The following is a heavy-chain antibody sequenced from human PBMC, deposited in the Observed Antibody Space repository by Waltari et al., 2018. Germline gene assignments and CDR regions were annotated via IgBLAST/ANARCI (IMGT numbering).Heavy chain of an antibody. CDR1: RGYISDYY. V-gene: IGHV4-59*01. D-gene: IGHD3-3*01. CDR2: IYYSGTT. J-gene: IGHJ4*02. Sequence: QVQLQESGPGLVTPSETLSLTCTVSRGYISDYYWSWIRQPTGKGREWIGFIYYSGTTNFNPALKSRVTMAVDTSNNQFSLRLRSVTAADTAVYYCARFGRSGYWPFDYWGQGTLVTVSS. CDR3: ARFGRSGYWPFDY.